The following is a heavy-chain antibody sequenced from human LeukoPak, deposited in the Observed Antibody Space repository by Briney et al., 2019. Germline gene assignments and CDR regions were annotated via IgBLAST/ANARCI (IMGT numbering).Heavy chain of an antibody. CDR1: GGTFSSYA. D-gene: IGHD3-22*01. CDR3: AREITPRAYYDSSGYSRYFDL. Sequence: SVKVSCKASGGTFSSYAISWVRQAPGQELEWMGGIIPIFGTANYAQKFQGRVMITTDESTSTAYMELSSLRSEDTAVYYCAREITPRAYYDSSGYSRYFDLWGRGTLVTVSS. CDR2: IIPIFGTA. J-gene: IGHJ2*01. V-gene: IGHV1-69*05.